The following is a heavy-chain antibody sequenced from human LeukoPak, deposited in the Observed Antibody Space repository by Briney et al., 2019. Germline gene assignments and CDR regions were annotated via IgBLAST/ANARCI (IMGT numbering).Heavy chain of an antibody. V-gene: IGHV3-30*04. D-gene: IGHD2-15*01. CDR2: ISYDGSNK. CDR1: GYTFTSYA. J-gene: IGHJ4*02. CDR3: ARDRVRYCSGGSCYPYDY. Sequence: SCKASGYTFTSYAMHWVRQAPGKGLEWVAVISYDGSNKYYADSVKGRFTISRDNSKNTLYLQMNSLRAEDTAVYYCARDRVRYCSGGSCYPYDYWGQGTLVTVSS.